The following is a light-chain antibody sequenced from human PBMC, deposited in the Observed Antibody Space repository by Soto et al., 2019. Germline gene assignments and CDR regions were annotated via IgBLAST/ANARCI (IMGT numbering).Light chain of an antibody. Sequence: EIILTQSPATLSLSPGDRATLSCRASQSVSSYLAWFQQKPGQAPRLLIYDASNRATGIPVRFSGSGSGTDFTLTISSLEPEDFAVYYCQQRINWPLTFGGGTKVEIK. CDR3: QQRINWPLT. J-gene: IGKJ4*01. CDR2: DAS. CDR1: QSVSSY. V-gene: IGKV3-11*01.